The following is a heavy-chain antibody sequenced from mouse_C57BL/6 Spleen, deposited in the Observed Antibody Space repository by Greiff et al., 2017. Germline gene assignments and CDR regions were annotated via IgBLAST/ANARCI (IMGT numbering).Heavy chain of an antibody. CDR3: ARGSPNFYYDC. V-gene: IGHV1-54*01. CDR1: GYAFTNYL. J-gene: IGHJ2*01. CDR2: IIPGSGGT. Sequence: QVQLKESGAELVRPGTSVKVSCKASGYAFTNYLIEWVKQRPGQGLEWIGVIIPGSGGTNYNEKFKGKAQLTADKSSSTSYLQLSSLTSEDSAVYFCARGSPNFYYDCWGQGTTLTVSS. D-gene: IGHD4-1*02.